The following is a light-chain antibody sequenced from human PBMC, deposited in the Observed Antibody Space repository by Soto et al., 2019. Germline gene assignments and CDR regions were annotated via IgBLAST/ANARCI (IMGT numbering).Light chain of an antibody. CDR2: DVN. Sequence: QSVLTQPPSVSGSPGQAVTISCTGTTSDVGGYNYVSWYQQHPGKAPKLMIYDVNKRPSGVPDRFSGSKSGNTASLTVSGLHAEDEADYFCCSYAGNYIFYVFGSGTKVTVL. V-gene: IGLV2-11*01. J-gene: IGLJ1*01. CDR1: TSDVGGYNY. CDR3: CSYAGNYIFYV.